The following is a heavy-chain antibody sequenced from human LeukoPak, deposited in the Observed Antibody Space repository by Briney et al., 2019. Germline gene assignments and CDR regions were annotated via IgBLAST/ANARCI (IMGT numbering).Heavy chain of an antibody. D-gene: IGHD3-22*01. CDR3: PADVSDSSGYCHDY. CDR1: GFSLSNAW. CDR2: IIREVDGGTE. Sequence: GGSLRLSCVASGFSLSNAWMSWVRQAPGQGLEWVGRIIREVDGGTEDYAAPVKGRFTISRDDSKNTLYLQMNSPQTEDTGVYYCPADVSDSSGYCHDYWGQGTQVTVSS. V-gene: IGHV3-15*01. J-gene: IGHJ4*02.